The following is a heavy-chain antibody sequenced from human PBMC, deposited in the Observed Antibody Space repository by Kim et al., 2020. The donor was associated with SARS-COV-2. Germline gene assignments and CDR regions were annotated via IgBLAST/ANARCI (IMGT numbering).Heavy chain of an antibody. D-gene: IGHD2-8*01. CDR2: IQYTGNT. Sequence: SETLSLTCTVSGGYINNYYWSWIRQPPGKGLEWVGFIQYTGNTRYNPSLTSRVTISLDPSENHFSLSLTSVTAADTAGYYCARGAGWWDVWGHGTTVTV. V-gene: IGHV4-59*13. CDR3: ARGAGWWDV. J-gene: IGHJ6*02. CDR1: GGYINNYY.